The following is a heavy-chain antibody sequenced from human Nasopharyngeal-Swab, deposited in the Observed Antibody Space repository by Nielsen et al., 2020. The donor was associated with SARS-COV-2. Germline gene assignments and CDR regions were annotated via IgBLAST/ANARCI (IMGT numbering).Heavy chain of an antibody. V-gene: IGHV5-51*01. CDR3: TRLGHCSGGSCYALGPDY. J-gene: IGHJ4*02. D-gene: IGHD2-15*01. CDR1: GYSFTNYW. CDR2: IYPGDSDT. Sequence: KVSCKVSGYSFTNYWIGWVRQMPGKGLEWMGIIYPGDSDTRYSPSFQGQVTISADKSISTTHLQWSSLQASDTAMYFCTRLGHCSGGSCYALGPDYWGQGTQVTVSS.